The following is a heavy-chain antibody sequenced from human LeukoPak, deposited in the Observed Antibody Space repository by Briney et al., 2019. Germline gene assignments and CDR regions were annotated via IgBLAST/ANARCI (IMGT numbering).Heavy chain of an antibody. CDR1: GFTFSSYA. V-gene: IGHV3-23*01. Sequence: GGSLRLSCAASGFTFSSYAMSWVRQAPGKGLEWVSTLSGSGGNTYYADSVKGRVTISRDNSKNTLYLQMNSPRAEDTAVYHCAKGSYYYDSADYFDYWGQGTLVTVSS. CDR3: AKGSYYYDSADYFDY. D-gene: IGHD3-22*01. J-gene: IGHJ4*02. CDR2: LSGSGGNT.